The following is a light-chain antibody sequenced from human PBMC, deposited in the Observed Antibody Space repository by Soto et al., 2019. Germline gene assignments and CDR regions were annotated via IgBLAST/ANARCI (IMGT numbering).Light chain of an antibody. V-gene: IGLV1-40*01. CDR3: QSYDSSLSAPV. Sequence: QSVLTQPPSVSGAPGQRVTISCTGSSSNIGAGYDVHWYQQLPGTAPKLLIYGNNNRPSGVPDRFSGSNSGTSASLAITGLQAEDEADYYCQSYDSSLSAPVFGGGTKVTVL. CDR2: GNN. CDR1: SSNIGAGYD. J-gene: IGLJ2*01.